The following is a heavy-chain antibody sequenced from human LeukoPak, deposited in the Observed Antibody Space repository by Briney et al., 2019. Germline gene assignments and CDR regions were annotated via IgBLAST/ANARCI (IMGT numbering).Heavy chain of an antibody. CDR1: GYSISSGYY. Sequence: PSETLSLTCTVSGYSISSGYYWGWIRQPPGKGLEWIGSIYHSGSTYYNPSLKSRVTISVDTSKNQFSLKLSSVTAADTAVYYCAITTGLEDAFDIWGQGTMVTVSS. CDR2: IYHSGST. J-gene: IGHJ3*02. V-gene: IGHV4-38-2*02. CDR3: AITTGLEDAFDI. D-gene: IGHD3-3*01.